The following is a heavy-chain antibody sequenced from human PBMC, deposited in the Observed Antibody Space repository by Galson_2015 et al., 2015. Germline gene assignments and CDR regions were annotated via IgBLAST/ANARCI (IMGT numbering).Heavy chain of an antibody. Sequence: SVKVSCKASGNTFPNYYIHWLRQAPGQGLEWMGAINPSGGNTIYAQKFQGRVTMTRDTSTSVVYMELSSQTSEDAAVYYCATRGPCSGGTFYGLDVWGQVTTVTVSS. CDR1: GNTFPNYY. D-gene: IGHD2-15*01. CDR3: ATRGPCSGGTFYGLDV. CDR2: INPSGGNT. J-gene: IGHJ6*02. V-gene: IGHV1-46*01.